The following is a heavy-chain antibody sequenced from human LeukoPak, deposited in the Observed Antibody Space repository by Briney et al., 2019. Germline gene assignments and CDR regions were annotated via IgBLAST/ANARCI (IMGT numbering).Heavy chain of an antibody. CDR1: GFTFSNAW. J-gene: IGHJ4*02. CDR2: IKSKTDGGTT. D-gene: IGHD3-22*01. CDR3: STTYYYDSSEGY. V-gene: IGHV3-15*07. Sequence: GGSLRLSCAATGFTFSNAWMNWVRQAPGKGLEWVGRIKSKTDGGTTDYAAPVKGRFTISRDDSKNTLYLQMNSLKTEDTAVYYCSTTYYYDSSEGYWGQGTLVTVSS.